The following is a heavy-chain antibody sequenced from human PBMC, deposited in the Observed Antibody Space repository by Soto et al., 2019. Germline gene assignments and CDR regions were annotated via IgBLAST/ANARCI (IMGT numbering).Heavy chain of an antibody. J-gene: IGHJ2*01. Sequence: QVQLQESGPGLVKPSQTLSLTCTVSGGSISSGGYYWSWIRQHPGKGLEWIGYIYYSGSTYYNPSLKSRVTISVDTSKNQFSLKLSSVTAADTAVYYCARLGYYYDSSGYYYWYFDLWGRGTLVTVSS. CDR3: ARLGYYYDSSGYYYWYFDL. D-gene: IGHD3-22*01. V-gene: IGHV4-31*03. CDR1: GGSISSGGYY. CDR2: IYYSGST.